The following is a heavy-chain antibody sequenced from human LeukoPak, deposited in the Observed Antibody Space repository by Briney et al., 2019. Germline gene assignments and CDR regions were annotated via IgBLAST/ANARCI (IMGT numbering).Heavy chain of an antibody. J-gene: IGHJ4*02. V-gene: IGHV4-31*03. CDR3: ARGGLWFGELCYFDY. Sequence: SETLSLTCTVSGGSISSGGYYWSWTRQHPGKGLEWIGYIYYSGSTYYNPSLKSRVTISVDTSKNQFSLKLSSVTAADTAVYYCARGGLWFGELCYFDYWGQGTLVTVSS. CDR2: IYYSGST. D-gene: IGHD3-10*01. CDR1: GGSISSGGYY.